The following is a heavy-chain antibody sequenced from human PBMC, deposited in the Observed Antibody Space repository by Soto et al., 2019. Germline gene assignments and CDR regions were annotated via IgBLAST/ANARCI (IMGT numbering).Heavy chain of an antibody. CDR3: AVVYYYDSSGYH. CDR1: GFTFNSFV. CDR2: ISSDGNKI. J-gene: IGHJ4*02. Sequence: GGSLRLSCAASGFTFNSFVLHWVRQAPGKGLEWVSLISSDGNKIYYADSVKGRFTISRDNSKNTLYLQMNSLRAEDTAVYYCAVVYYYDSSGYHWGQGTLVTVSS. D-gene: IGHD3-22*01. V-gene: IGHV3-30-3*01.